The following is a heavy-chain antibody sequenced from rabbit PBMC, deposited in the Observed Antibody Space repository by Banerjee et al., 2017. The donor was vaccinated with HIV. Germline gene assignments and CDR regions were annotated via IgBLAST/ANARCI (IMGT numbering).Heavy chain of an antibody. CDR3: ARDLVGVIGWNFNL. CDR2: INIISGNT. Sequence: QEQLEESGGGLVKPEGSLTLTCTASGFSFNDKDVMCWVRQAPGKGLEWIACINIISGNTVYASWAKGRFTISRTSSTTVTLQMTSLTAADTATYFCARDLVGVIGWNFNLWGQGTLVT. V-gene: IGHV1S45*01. J-gene: IGHJ4*01. CDR1: GFSFNDKDV. D-gene: IGHD1-1*01.